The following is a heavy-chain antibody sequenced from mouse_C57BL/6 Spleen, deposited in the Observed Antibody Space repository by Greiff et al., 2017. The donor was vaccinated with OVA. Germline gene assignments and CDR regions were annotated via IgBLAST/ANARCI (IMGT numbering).Heavy chain of an antibody. J-gene: IGHJ1*03. D-gene: IGHD1-1*01. CDR3: TRDEGNYYGSKGYFDV. CDR2: ISSGGDYI. V-gene: IGHV5-9-1*02. Sequence: EVQVVESGEGLVKPGGSLKLSCAASGFTFSSYAMSWVRQTPEKRLEWVAYISSGGDYIYYADTVKGRFTISRDNARNTLYLQMSSLKSEDTAMYYCTRDEGNYYGSKGYFDVWGTGTTVTVSS. CDR1: GFTFSSYA.